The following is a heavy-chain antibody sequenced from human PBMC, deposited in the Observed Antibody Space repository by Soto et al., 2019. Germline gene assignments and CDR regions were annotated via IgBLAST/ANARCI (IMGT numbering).Heavy chain of an antibody. J-gene: IGHJ6*02. Sequence: QVQLVQSGAEVKKPEASVKVSCKASGYTFTSYGISWVRQAPGQGLEWMGWISAYNGNTNYAQKLQGRVTMTTDTSTSTAYMELRSLRFDDTAVYYCARGPLYHSSSSYYYYYGMDVWGQGTTVTVSS. CDR3: ARGPLYHSSSSYYYYYGMDV. CDR1: GYTFTSYG. V-gene: IGHV1-18*04. CDR2: ISAYNGNT. D-gene: IGHD6-6*01.